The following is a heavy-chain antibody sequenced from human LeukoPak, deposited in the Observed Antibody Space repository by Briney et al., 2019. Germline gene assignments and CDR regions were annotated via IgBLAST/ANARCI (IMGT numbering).Heavy chain of an antibody. CDR3: RRDPTGEGDD. Sequence: GGALRLSRVASRFTFRKALMRWVRPAPGKGVEWVGRIKSDGCSSRYADSLPGRFTIHSENARTKLYIKVNRLRDEDTAVYFFRRDPTGEGDDWGQGTLVTVSS. CDR1: RFTFRKAL. V-gene: IGHV3-74*01. D-gene: IGHD2-8*02. J-gene: IGHJ4*02. CDR2: IKSDGCSS.